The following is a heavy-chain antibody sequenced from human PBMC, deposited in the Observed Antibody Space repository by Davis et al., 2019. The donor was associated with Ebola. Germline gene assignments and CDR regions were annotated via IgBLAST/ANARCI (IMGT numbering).Heavy chain of an antibody. CDR3: ARDHYDYIWGSYRYLYYYGMDV. J-gene: IGHJ6*02. CDR1: GFTFSSYS. D-gene: IGHD3-16*02. V-gene: IGHV3-48*02. Sequence: GESLKISCAASGFTFSSYSMNWVRQAPGKGLEWVSSISSSSSTIYYADSVKGRFTISRDNAKNSLYLQMNSLRDEDTAVYYCARDHYDYIWGSYRYLYYYGMDVWGQGTTVTVSS. CDR2: ISSSSSTI.